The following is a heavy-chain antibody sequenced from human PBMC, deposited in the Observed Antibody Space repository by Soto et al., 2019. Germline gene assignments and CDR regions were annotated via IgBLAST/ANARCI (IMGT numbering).Heavy chain of an antibody. Sequence: GGSLRLSCAASGFTFSSYAMSWVRQAPGKGLEWVSAISGSGGSTYYADSVKGRFTISRDNSRNTLYLQMNSLRAEDTAVYYCAKDRLPLVRGEHDAFDIWGQGTMVTVSS. CDR1: GFTFSSYA. J-gene: IGHJ3*02. V-gene: IGHV3-23*01. CDR3: AKDRLPLVRGEHDAFDI. D-gene: IGHD3-16*01. CDR2: ISGSGGST.